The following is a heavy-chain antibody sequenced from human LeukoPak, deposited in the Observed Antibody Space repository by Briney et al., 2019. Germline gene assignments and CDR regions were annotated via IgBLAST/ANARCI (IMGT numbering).Heavy chain of an antibody. V-gene: IGHV4-59*01. CDR3: AREASRGGYQLD. CDR1: GGSISSYY. D-gene: IGHD5-12*01. Sequence: SETLSLTCTVSGGSISSYYWSWIRQPPGKGLEWIGYIYYSGSTNYNPSLKSRVTISVDTSKNQFSLKLSSVTAADTAVYYCAREASRGGYQLDWAQGTLVTVSS. CDR2: IYYSGST. J-gene: IGHJ4*02.